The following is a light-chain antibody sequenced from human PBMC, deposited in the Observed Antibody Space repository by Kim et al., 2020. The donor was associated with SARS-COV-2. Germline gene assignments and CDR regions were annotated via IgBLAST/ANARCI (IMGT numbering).Light chain of an antibody. CDR3: QQYNSYSPYT. CDR1: QSISSW. J-gene: IGKJ2*01. Sequence: DIQMTQSPSTLSASVGDRVTITCRASQSISSWLAWCQQKPGKAPKLLIYDASSLESGVPSRFSGSGSGTEFTLTISSLQPDDFATYYCQQYNSYSPYTFGQGTKLEI. V-gene: IGKV1-5*01. CDR2: DAS.